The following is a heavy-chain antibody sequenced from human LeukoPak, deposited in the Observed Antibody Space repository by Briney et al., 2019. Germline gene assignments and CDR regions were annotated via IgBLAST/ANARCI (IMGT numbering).Heavy chain of an antibody. D-gene: IGHD3-22*01. CDR2: IYPGDSDT. V-gene: IGHV5-51*01. CDR1: GYSFTSYW. J-gene: IGHJ5*02. Sequence: GESLKISCKGSGYSFTSYWIGWVRQMPGKGLEWMGIIYPGDSDTRYSPSFQGQVTISADKSISTAYLQWSGLKASDTAMYYCARQGTYYYDSSGRFDPWGQGTLVTVSS. CDR3: ARQGTYYYDSSGRFDP.